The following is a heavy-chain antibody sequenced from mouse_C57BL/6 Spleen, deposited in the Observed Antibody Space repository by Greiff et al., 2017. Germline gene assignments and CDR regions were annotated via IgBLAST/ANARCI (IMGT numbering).Heavy chain of an antibody. CDR2: IDPANGDT. J-gene: IGHJ2*01. D-gene: IGHD1-1*01. V-gene: IGHV14-4*01. CDR1: GFNIKDDY. CDR3: TTGYGSGLCY. Sequence: VQLQQSGAELVRPGASVKLSCTASGFNIKDDYMHWVKQRPEQGLEWIGWIDPANGDTEYAPKFQGKATITADTSSNTAYLQHSSLTSEDTAVYYYTTGYGSGLCYWGQGTTLTVAS.